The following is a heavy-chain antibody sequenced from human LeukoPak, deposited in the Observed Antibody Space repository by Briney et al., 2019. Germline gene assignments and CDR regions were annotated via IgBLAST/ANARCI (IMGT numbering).Heavy chain of an antibody. CDR1: GGSISNYH. J-gene: IGHJ4*02. V-gene: IGHV4-4*07. D-gene: IGHD6-19*01. Sequence: SETLSLTCTVSGGSISNYHWSWIRQPAGKGLEWIGQIHTSGSTNYNPPLKSRVTMSIDTTGDQVSLTIRSVTAADTAFYYCARRGISSGWSFDYWGQGTLVTVSS. CDR3: ARRGISSGWSFDY. CDR2: IHTSGST.